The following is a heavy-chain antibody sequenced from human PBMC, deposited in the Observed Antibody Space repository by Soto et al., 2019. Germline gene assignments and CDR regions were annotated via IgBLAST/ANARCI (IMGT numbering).Heavy chain of an antibody. J-gene: IGHJ6*02. CDR1: GFTFSSYG. Sequence: GGSLRRSCAASGFTFSSYGMHWVRQAPGKGLEWVAVISYDGSNKYYADSVKGRFTISRDNSKNTLYLQMNSLRAEDTAVYYCANDWQGATPYDYYYYGMEVWGQGTTVTVSS. CDR3: ANDWQGATPYDYYYYGMEV. D-gene: IGHD1-26*01. CDR2: ISYDGSNK. V-gene: IGHV3-30*18.